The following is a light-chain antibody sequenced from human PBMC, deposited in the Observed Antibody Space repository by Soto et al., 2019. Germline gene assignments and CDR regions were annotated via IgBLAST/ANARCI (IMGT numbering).Light chain of an antibody. J-gene: IGKJ2*01. CDR1: QGIRND. CDR3: LQDYNYPPYT. Sequence: AIQMTQSPSSLSASVGDRVTITCRASQGIRNDLGWYQQKPGKAPKLLSYAASSLQSVVPSRFSGSGSGTDFTLTISSLQPEDFATYYCLQDYNYPPYTFGQGTKLEIK. CDR2: AAS. V-gene: IGKV1-6*01.